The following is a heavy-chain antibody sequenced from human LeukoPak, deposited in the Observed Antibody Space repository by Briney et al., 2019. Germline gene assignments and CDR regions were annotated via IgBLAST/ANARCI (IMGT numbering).Heavy chain of an antibody. Sequence: GESLKISCKGSGYSFTSYWIGWVRQMPGKGLEWMGIIYPGDSDTRYSPSFQGQVTISADKSISTAYLQWSSLKASDTAVYYSARLASGSYGPLTPFDYWGQGTLVTVSS. J-gene: IGHJ4*02. D-gene: IGHD1-26*01. V-gene: IGHV5-51*01. CDR2: IYPGDSDT. CDR3: ARLASGSYGPLTPFDY. CDR1: GYSFTSYW.